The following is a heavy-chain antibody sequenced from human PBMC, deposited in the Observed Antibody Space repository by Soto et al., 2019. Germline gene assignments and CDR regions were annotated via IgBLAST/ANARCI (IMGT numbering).Heavy chain of an antibody. D-gene: IGHD2-2*01. V-gene: IGHV4-39*01. J-gene: IGHJ6*02. CDR3: ARVSINVVPAAMEDGHYYYYYGMDV. CDR1: GGSISSSSYY. Sequence: SETLSLTCTVSGGSISSSSYYWGWIRQPPGKGLEWIGSIYYSGSTYYNPSLKSRVTISVDTSKNQFSLKLSFVTAADTAVYYCARVSINVVPAAMEDGHYYYYYGMDVWGQGTTVTVSS. CDR2: IYYSGST.